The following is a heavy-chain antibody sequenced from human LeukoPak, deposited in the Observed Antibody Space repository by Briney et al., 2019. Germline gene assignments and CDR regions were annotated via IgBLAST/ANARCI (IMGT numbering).Heavy chain of an antibody. Sequence: PSKTLSLTCTVSGGSISGHYWTWIRQPPGKGLEWIGQIHYSGKADYNPSLKTRIDISVDMSKNQMSLKVNSVTAADTAVYYCARFGVDYDMDVWGQGTAVTVS. D-gene: IGHD3-16*01. V-gene: IGHV4-59*11. CDR2: IHYSGKA. CDR1: GGSISGHY. CDR3: ARFGVDYDMDV. J-gene: IGHJ6*02.